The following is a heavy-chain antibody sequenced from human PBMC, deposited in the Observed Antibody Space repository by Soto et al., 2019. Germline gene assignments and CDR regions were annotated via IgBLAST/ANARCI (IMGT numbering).Heavy chain of an antibody. Sequence: EVQLVESGGGLVKPGGSLRLSCAASGFTFSRYGMNWLRQAPGKGLEWVASISSSTSHVYYADSVKGRFSTSRDNAKNILYLEMYGLRTEDTAVYYCARDPSEGRVGNWFESWGQGTLVTVSS. CDR1: GFTFSRYG. CDR2: ISSSTSHV. D-gene: IGHD2-2*01. CDR3: ARDPSEGRVGNWFES. V-gene: IGHV3-21*02. J-gene: IGHJ5*01.